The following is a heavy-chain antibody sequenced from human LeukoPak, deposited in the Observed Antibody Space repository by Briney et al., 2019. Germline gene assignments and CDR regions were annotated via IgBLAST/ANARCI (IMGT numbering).Heavy chain of an antibody. D-gene: IGHD2-8*01. Sequence: SGTLSLTCGVSGGSITTTNWWNWVRPFPGQGLQWIGEVSLEGVRNYNPSLTSRVTMSLDRAKNLLSLNLNSVTAADTAVYYCSRENGAFSPFGYWGQGILVTV. J-gene: IGHJ4*02. CDR3: SRENGAFSPFGY. CDR1: GGSITTTNW. CDR2: VSLEGVR. V-gene: IGHV4-4*02.